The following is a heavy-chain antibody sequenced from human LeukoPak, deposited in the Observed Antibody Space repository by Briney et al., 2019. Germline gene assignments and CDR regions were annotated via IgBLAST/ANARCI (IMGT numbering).Heavy chain of an antibody. D-gene: IGHD3-10*01. Sequence: ASVKVSCKVSGYTLTELSMHWVRQAPGKGLEWMGGFDPEDGETIYAQKFQGRVTMTRDTSTSTVYMELSSLRSEDTAVYYCARGDGSGSHYDYWGQGTLVTVSS. J-gene: IGHJ4*02. V-gene: IGHV1-24*01. CDR3: ARGDGSGSHYDY. CDR2: FDPEDGET. CDR1: GYTLTELS.